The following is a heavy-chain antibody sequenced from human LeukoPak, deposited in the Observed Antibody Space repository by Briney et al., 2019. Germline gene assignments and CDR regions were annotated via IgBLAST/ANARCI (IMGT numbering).Heavy chain of an antibody. D-gene: IGHD6-6*01. CDR2: IVVGSGNT. V-gene: IGHV1-58*02. CDR3: AAEVSEGQLVPRVGY. Sequence: SVKVSCKASGFTFTSSAMQWVRQARGQRLEWIGWIVVGSGNTNYAQKFQERVTITRDMSTSTAYMELSSLRSEDTAVYYCAAEVSEGQLVPRVGYWGQGTLVTVSS. CDR1: GFTFTSSA. J-gene: IGHJ4*02.